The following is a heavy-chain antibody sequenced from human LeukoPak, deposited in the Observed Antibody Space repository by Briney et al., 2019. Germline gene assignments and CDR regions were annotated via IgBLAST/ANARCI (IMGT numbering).Heavy chain of an antibody. CDR2: INHSGST. J-gene: IGHJ3*02. CDR1: GGSFSGYY. D-gene: IGHD3-3*01. V-gene: IGHV4-34*01. CDR3: ARFFTMAWLSLDAFDI. Sequence: PSETLSLTCAVYGGSFSGYYWSWIRQPPGKGLEWIGEINHSGSTNYNPSLKSRVTISVDTSKNQFSLKLSSVTAADTAVYYCARFFTMAWLSLDAFDIWGQGTMVTVSS.